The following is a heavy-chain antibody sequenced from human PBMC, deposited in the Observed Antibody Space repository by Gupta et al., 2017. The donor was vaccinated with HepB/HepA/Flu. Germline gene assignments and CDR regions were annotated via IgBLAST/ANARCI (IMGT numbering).Heavy chain of an antibody. CDR2: ISKDGTNK. CDR3: AKDRGYNSGWNFDY. J-gene: IGHJ4*02. D-gene: IGHD6-19*01. V-gene: IGHV3-30*18. Sequence: QVHLVESGGGVVQPGRSLRLSCAASGFSFRSYGMHWVRQAPGKGLEWVAIISKDGTNKYYVDSVKGRFTISRDNSKNTLYLEMNSPRDEDTAVYYCAKDRGYNSGWNFDYWGQGTPVTVSS. CDR1: GFSFRSYG.